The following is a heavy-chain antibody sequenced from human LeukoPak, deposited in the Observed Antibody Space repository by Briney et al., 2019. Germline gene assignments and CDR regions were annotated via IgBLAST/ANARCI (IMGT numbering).Heavy chain of an antibody. J-gene: IGHJ5*02. CDR1: GFTFSSYS. D-gene: IGHD1-20*01. V-gene: IGHV3-48*01. CDR2: ISSSSTTI. CDR3: GRAPTAYNFFAP. Sequence: GGSLRLSCAASGFTFSSYSMNWVRQAPGKGLEWVSYISSSSTTIYYADSVKGRFTISRDNAKNSLYLQMNSLRAEDTAVYYWGRAPTAYNFFAPGGKGPLFTVSS.